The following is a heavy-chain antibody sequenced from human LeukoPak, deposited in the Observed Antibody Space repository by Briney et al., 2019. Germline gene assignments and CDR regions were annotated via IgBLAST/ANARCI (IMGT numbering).Heavy chain of an antibody. V-gene: IGHV1-69*05. J-gene: IGHJ5*02. CDR2: VIPIFGTA. CDR1: GGTFSSYA. D-gene: IGHD1-26*01. Sequence: SSVKVSCKASGGTFSSYAISWVRQAPGQGLEWMGRVIPIFGTANYAQKFQGRVTITTDESTSTAYMELSSLRPEDTAVYYCTRAALRGALLASMDWFDPWGQGTLVTVSS. CDR3: TRAALRGALLASMDWFDP.